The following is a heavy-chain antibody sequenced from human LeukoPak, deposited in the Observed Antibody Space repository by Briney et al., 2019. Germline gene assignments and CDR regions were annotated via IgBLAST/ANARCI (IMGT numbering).Heavy chain of an antibody. V-gene: IGHV3-23*01. J-gene: IGHJ5*02. Sequence: GGSLRLSCAGSGFTFSSYAMSWVRQAPGKGLEWVSAISGSGGNTYYADSAKGRFTISRDNSKNMVYVQMNSLRAEDTAVYYCARELKIGVAGTVGFDPWGQGALVTVSS. CDR2: ISGSGGNT. CDR3: ARELKIGVAGTVGFDP. CDR1: GFTFSSYA. D-gene: IGHD6-19*01.